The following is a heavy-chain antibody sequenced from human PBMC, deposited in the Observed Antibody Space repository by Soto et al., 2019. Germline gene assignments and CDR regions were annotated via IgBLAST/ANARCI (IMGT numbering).Heavy chain of an antibody. Sequence: VQLVESGGGAVQPGRSLRLSCAASGFTFSRHGMHWDRQAPDKGLEWVAVIWYDGSDRYYADSVKGRFTISRDNSKNTLYLQMNSLRAEDTAVYYCARDSEGAGYFDYWGQGTLVTVSS. D-gene: IGHD6-19*01. CDR1: GFTFSRHG. V-gene: IGHV3-33*01. J-gene: IGHJ4*02. CDR3: ARDSEGAGYFDY. CDR2: IWYDGSDR.